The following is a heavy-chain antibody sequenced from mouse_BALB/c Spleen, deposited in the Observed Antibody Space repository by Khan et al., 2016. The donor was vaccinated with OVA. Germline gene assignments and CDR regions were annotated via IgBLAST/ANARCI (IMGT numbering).Heavy chain of an antibody. CDR2: IYPCNDDT. Sequence: VQLQQSGPELVKPGASVKMSCKASGYTFTSYVMHWLRQKPGQGLEWIGYIYPCNDDTKYNENFKGKATLTSDKSSSTAYMALSSLTSEDSAVYYVAKNERYDVYFDYWGQGTTLTVSS. D-gene: IGHD2-14*01. CDR3: AKNERYDVYFDY. CDR1: GYTFTSYV. J-gene: IGHJ2*01. V-gene: IGHV1S136*01.